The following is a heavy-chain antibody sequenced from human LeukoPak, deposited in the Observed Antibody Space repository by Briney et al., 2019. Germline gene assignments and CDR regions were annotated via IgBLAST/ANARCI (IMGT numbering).Heavy chain of an antibody. V-gene: IGHV4-34*01. CDR1: GGSFSGYY. J-gene: IGHJ6*02. D-gene: IGHD5-12*01. CDR2: INHSGST. CDR3: ARDRRLRHYYYYGMDV. Sequence: SETLSLTCAVYGGSFSGYYWSWIRQPPGKGLEWIGEINHSGSTNYNPSLKSRVTISVDTSKNQFSLKLSSVTAADTAVYYCARDRRLRHYYYYGMDVWGQGTTVTVSS.